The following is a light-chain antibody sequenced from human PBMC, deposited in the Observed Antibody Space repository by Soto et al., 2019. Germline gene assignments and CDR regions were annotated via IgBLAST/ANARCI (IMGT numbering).Light chain of an antibody. CDR2: GAS. CDR1: QSVPSTY. J-gene: IGKJ4*01. V-gene: IGKV3-20*01. CDR3: QQFSSYPLT. Sequence: VLTQSPGTLSLSPGERATLSCRASQSVPSTYLAWYQQKPGQAPRLLIYGASSRAAGIPDRFSGGGSGTDFILTISRLEPEDFAVYYCQQFSSYPLTFGGGTKVDNK.